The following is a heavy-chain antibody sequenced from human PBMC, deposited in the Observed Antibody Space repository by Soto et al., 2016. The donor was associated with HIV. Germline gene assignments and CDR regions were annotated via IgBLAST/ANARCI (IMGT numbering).Heavy chain of an antibody. J-gene: IGHJ6*03. D-gene: IGHD3-3*01. Sequence: EVQLVEAGGGLVKPGRSLRLSCTASGFMFNSYSMNWVRQAPGKGLEWISYISSTSSTIYYADSVKGRFTISRDNAKNSLYLRMNGLTAEDTAVYYCARDKDTNYDRYHYYYMDSGAKEPRSPCP. CDR3: ARDKDTNYDRYHYYYMDS. CDR1: GFMFNSYS. V-gene: IGHV3-48*04. CDR2: ISSTSSTI.